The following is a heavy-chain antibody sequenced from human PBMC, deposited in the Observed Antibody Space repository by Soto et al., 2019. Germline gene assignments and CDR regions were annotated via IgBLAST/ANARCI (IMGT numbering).Heavy chain of an antibody. CDR1: GASMNRGYY. CDR2: IHYSGST. J-gene: IGHJ4*02. Sequence: QVQLQESGPRLVKPSQTLSLTCTVSGASMNRGYYWTWIRQYPGKGLEWIGYIHYSGSTSYNPSLKSRVSISGDTSNNQFSLNVTYVTAADTAIYYCARGDVYGSSCPFDFWGLGTLVIVSS. CDR3: ARGDVYGSSCPFDF. V-gene: IGHV4-31*03. D-gene: IGHD6-13*01.